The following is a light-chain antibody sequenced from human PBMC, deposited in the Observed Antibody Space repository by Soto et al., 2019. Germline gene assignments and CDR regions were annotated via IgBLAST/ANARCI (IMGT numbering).Light chain of an antibody. CDR2: GAS. V-gene: IGKV3D-20*02. J-gene: IGKJ5*01. Sequence: EIVLTQSPGTLSLSPGDRATLSCRAIQSLSRSYLGRYQQKPGQAPRLLMYGASIRAAGVPDRFSGSGSGTEFTLTISRLEPEDFTVYYCQQRNVWPPITFGQGTRLEIK. CDR1: QSLSRSY. CDR3: QQRNVWPPIT.